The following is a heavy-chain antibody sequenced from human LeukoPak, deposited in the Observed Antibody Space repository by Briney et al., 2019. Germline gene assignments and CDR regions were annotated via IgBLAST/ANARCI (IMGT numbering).Heavy chain of an antibody. CDR1: GYTFTDYY. J-gene: IGHJ4*02. Sequence: ASVKVSCKASGYTFTDYYMHWVRQAPGQGLEWMGWINPNIGDTNYAQKFQGRVTMTRDTSISTAYMELSRLRSDDTAVYYCARDRPSITGTTSVYFDYWGQGSLLTVSS. CDR2: INPNIGDT. V-gene: IGHV1-2*02. CDR3: ARDRPSITGTTSVYFDY. D-gene: IGHD1-7*01.